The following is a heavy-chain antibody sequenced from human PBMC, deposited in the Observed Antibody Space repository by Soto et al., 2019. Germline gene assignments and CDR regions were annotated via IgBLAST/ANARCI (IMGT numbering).Heavy chain of an antibody. V-gene: IGHV3-30*18. D-gene: IGHD1-1*01. J-gene: IGHJ4*02. CDR3: AKSVYNWNDGFFDY. Sequence: QVQLVESGGGVVQPGRSLRLSCAASGFTFSSYGMHWVRQAPGKGLQWVAVISYDGNNKYYADSVKGRFTISRDNSKNTLYLQMNSLRPEDTAVYYSAKSVYNWNDGFFDYWGQGTLVTVSS. CDR1: GFTFSSYG. CDR2: ISYDGNNK.